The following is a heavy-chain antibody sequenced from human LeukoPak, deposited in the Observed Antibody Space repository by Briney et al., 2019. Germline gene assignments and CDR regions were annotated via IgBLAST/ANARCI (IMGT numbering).Heavy chain of an antibody. J-gene: IGHJ6*03. CDR3: ARGEVVAAATDYYYYMDV. V-gene: IGHV1-69*05. D-gene: IGHD2-2*01. CDR2: VIPVYGTT. CDR1: GGTFSSYA. Sequence: SVKVSCKASGGTFSSYAISWVRQAPGQGLEWMGGVIPVYGTTNYAQKFQGRVTITTDATTSTAYMELSGLRPEDTAVFYCARGEVVAAATDYYYYMDVWGKGTTVTVSS.